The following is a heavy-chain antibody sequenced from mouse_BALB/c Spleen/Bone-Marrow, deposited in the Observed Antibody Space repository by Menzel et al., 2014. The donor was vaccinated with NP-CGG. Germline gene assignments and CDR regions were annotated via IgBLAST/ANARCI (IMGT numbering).Heavy chain of an antibody. D-gene: IGHD1-1*01. V-gene: IGHV14-3*02. CDR1: GFNIKDPY. CDR3: APYYYGRWFTY. J-gene: IGHJ3*01. CDR2: IDPANGNT. Sequence: VQLQQPGAELVKPGASVKLSCTASGFNIKDPYMHWVKQRPEQGLEWIGRIDPANGNTKYDPKFQGKATLTADTSSNTAYLQLSSLRTEDTAVYYCAPYYYGRWFTYWGQGTLVTGSA.